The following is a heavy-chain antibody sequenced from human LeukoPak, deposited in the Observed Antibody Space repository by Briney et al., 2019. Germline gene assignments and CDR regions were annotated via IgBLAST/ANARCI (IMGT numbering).Heavy chain of an antibody. D-gene: IGHD4-17*01. V-gene: IGHV1-46*01. J-gene: IGHJ5*02. CDR2: INPSGGST. Sequence: ASVKVSCKASGYTFTSYYMHWVRQAPGQGLEWMGIINPSGGSTSYAQKFQGRVTMTRDMSTSTVYMELSSLRSEDTAVYYCARGKYALTVTTFSPSYNWFDPWGQGTLVTVSS. CDR1: GYTFTSYY. CDR3: ARGKYALTVTTFSPSYNWFDP.